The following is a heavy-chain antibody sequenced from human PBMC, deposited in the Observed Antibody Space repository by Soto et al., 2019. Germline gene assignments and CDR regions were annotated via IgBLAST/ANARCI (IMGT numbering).Heavy chain of an antibody. Sequence: SETLSLTCTFSGGSISSGGYYWSWIRQHPGKGLEWIGYIYYSGSTYYNPSLKSRVTISVDTSKNQFSLKLSSVTAADTAVYYCARSPPSITMVRGVKNNWFDPWGQGTLVTVSS. D-gene: IGHD3-10*01. CDR1: GGSISSGGYY. V-gene: IGHV4-31*03. J-gene: IGHJ5*02. CDR3: ARSPPSITMVRGVKNNWFDP. CDR2: IYYSGST.